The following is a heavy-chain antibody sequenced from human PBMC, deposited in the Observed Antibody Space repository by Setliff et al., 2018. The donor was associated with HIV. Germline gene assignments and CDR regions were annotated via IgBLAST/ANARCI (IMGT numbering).Heavy chain of an antibody. CDR3: ARDGMVRGVRRKLDY. J-gene: IGHJ4*02. CDR2: INPNSGGT. D-gene: IGHD3-10*01. Sequence: ASVKVSCKASGYTFTGYSIHWVRQAPGQGLEWMGWINPNSGGTDYAQKFQDRVTMTRDTSISTAYMELRRLRSDDTAVYYCARDGMVRGVRRKLDYWGRGTLVTVSS. CDR1: GYTFTGYS. V-gene: IGHV1-2*02.